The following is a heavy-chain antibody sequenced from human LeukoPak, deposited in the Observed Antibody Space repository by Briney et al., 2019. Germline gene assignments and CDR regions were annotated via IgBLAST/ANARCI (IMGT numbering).Heavy chain of an antibody. V-gene: IGHV1-8*01. CDR1: GYTFTSYD. D-gene: IGHD6-19*01. Sequence: ASVKVSCKASGYTFTSYDINWVRQATGQGLEWMGWMNPNSGNTGYAQKFQGRVTMTRYTSISTAYMELSSLRSEDTAVYYCARGRQQWLAYAFDIWGQGTMVTVSS. J-gene: IGHJ3*02. CDR3: ARGRQQWLAYAFDI. CDR2: MNPNSGNT.